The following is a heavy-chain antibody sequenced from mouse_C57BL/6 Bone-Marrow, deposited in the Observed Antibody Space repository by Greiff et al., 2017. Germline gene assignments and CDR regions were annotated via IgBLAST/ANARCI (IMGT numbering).Heavy chain of an antibody. CDR1: GYTFTSYW. V-gene: IGHV1-74*01. Sequence: QVQLQQPGAELVKPGASVKVSCKASGYTFTSYWMHWVKQRPGQGLEWIGRIHPTDSDTNYNQKFKGKATLTVNKSSSTAYMQLSSLTSEDSAVYYCAICGGSSGYGDYWGQGTSVTVSS. J-gene: IGHJ4*01. CDR2: IHPTDSDT. D-gene: IGHD3-2*02. CDR3: AICGGSSGYGDY.